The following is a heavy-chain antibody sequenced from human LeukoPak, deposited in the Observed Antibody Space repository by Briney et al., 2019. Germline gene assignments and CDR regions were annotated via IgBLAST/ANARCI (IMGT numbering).Heavy chain of an antibody. CDR1: GYRFTSYW. Sequence: GESLKISCKASGYRFTSYWIGWVRQMPGKGLEWMGIIYPGDSDTRYSPSFQGQVTISADKSISTAYLQWSSLKASDTAMYYCATGRGIAARPVEPGYYFDYWGQGTLVTVSS. V-gene: IGHV5-51*01. D-gene: IGHD6-6*01. CDR2: IYPGDSDT. J-gene: IGHJ4*02. CDR3: ATGRGIAARPVEPGYYFDY.